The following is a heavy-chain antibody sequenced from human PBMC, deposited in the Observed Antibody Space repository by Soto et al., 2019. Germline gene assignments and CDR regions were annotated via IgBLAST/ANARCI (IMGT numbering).Heavy chain of an antibody. CDR2: IYHSGST. CDR3: TTDFIGYCSGGSCYSHFYYYYGMDV. J-gene: IGHJ6*02. D-gene: IGHD2-15*01. Sequence: PSETLSLTCAVSGYSISSGYYWGWIRQPPGKGLEWIGSIYHSGSTYYNPSLKSRVTISVDTSKNQFSLKLSSVTAADTAVYYCTTDFIGYCSGGSCYSHFYYYYGMDVWGQGTTVTVSS. CDR1: GYSISSGYY. V-gene: IGHV4-38-2*02.